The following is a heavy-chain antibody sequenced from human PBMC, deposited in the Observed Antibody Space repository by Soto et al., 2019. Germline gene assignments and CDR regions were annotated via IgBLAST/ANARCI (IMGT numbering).Heavy chain of an antibody. Sequence: QVQVEQSGAEVKKPGSSVKVSCKASGGTFSTAAISWVRQAPGQGLEWMGGIMPIFRTADYAQKFQGRVNISEDESTSTAYLELRSLRSEDTAVSYWARDKAHPQLGGNYHSVMAVWGQGTTVTVSS. CDR2: IMPIFRTA. D-gene: IGHD3-3*02. J-gene: IGHJ6*02. CDR3: ARDKAHPQLGGNYHSVMAV. V-gene: IGHV1-69*12. CDR1: GGTFSTAA.